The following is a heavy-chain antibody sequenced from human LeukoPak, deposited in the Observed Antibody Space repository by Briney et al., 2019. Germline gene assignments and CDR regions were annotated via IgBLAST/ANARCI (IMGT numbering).Heavy chain of an antibody. CDR2: IYSEGTT. V-gene: IGHV3-53*01. D-gene: IGHD1-26*01. CDR3: ARESRLRRENYYYGLDV. Sequence: GGSLRLSCTGSGFTVSSSYMSWVHRAPGKGLEWVSLIYSEGTTYYADSVKGRFTISRDTSKNTLYLQMNSLRADDTAVYYCARESRLRRENYYYGLDVWGQGTTVTVSS. J-gene: IGHJ6*02. CDR1: GFTVSSSY.